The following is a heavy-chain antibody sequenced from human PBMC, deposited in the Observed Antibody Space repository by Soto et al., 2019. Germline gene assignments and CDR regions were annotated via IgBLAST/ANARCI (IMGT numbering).Heavy chain of an antibody. CDR1: GFTFSNYA. Sequence: GGSLRLSCAASGFTFSNYAMNWVRQAPGKGLEWVSAISGSGGSTSYADSVKGRFTISRDNSTNTLYRQMNSLRAEDTALYYCANGKPVYAPLDPWGQGTLVTVSS. D-gene: IGHD2-8*01. V-gene: IGHV3-23*01. CDR2: ISGSGGST. J-gene: IGHJ5*02. CDR3: ANGKPVYAPLDP.